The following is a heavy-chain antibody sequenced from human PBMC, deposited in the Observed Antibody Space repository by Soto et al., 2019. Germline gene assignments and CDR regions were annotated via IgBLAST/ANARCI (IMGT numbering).Heavy chain of an antibody. CDR3: ARHRYANGWYLDY. J-gene: IGHJ4*02. CDR1: GFTFDSYA. CDR2: ISGSGTTT. Sequence: GSLRLSCAASGFTFDSYAMNWVRQAPGRGLQWLSYISGSGTTTYYGDSVKGRSTISRDNAKNSLYLQMNGLGDEDTAVYFCARHRYANGWYLDYWGQGTLVTVSS. V-gene: IGHV3-48*02. D-gene: IGHD6-19*01.